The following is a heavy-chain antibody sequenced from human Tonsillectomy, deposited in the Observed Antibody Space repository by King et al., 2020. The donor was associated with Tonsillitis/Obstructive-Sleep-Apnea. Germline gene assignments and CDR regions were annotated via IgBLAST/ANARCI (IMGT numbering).Heavy chain of an antibody. V-gene: IGHV7-4-1*02. CDR2: SNTNTGGP. CDR3: ARAAEGSYDY. J-gene: IGHJ4*02. CDR1: GYSFTYFA. Sequence: VQLVQSGSELKKPGASVKISCKASGYSFTYFAMNWVRQAPTQGLEWMGWSNTNTGGPTYAQGFTGRFVFSLDTSGTTAFLQISSLKAEDTAVYHCARAAEGSYDYWGQGTLVTVSS.